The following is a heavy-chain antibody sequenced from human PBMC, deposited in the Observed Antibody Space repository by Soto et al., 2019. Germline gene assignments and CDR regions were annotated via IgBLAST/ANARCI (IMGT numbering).Heavy chain of an antibody. J-gene: IGHJ2*01. CDR3: ARESPYSSALGYFDL. CDR2: IYSIGST. V-gene: IGHV3-66*01. D-gene: IGHD6-19*01. Sequence: EVQLVESGGGLVQPGGSLRLSCAASGFTVSTNYMSWVRQAPGKGLEWGSVIYSIGSTYYADSVKGRFTISRDNAKNTLYLQMNSLRVEDTAVYYCARESPYSSALGYFDLWGRGTLVRVSS. CDR1: GFTVSTNY.